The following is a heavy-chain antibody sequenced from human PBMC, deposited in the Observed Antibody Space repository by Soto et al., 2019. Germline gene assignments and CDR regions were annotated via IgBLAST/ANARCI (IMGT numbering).Heavy chain of an antibody. V-gene: IGHV3-33*01. J-gene: IGHJ4*02. CDR1: GFTFSSYG. D-gene: IGHD6-19*01. CDR2: IWYDGSNK. CDR3: ARPRIAVAAQGWYFDY. Sequence: QVQLVESGGGVVQPGRSLRLSCAASGFTFSSYGMHWVRQAPGKGLEWVAVIWYDGSNKYYADSVKGRFTISRDNSKNTLYLQMSSLRAEDTAVYYCARPRIAVAAQGWYFDYWGQGTLVTVSS.